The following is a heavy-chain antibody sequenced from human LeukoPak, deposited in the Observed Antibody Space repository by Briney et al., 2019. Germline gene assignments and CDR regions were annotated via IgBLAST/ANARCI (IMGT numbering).Heavy chain of an antibody. V-gene: IGHV3-21*01. Sequence: PGGSLRLSCAASGFTVSSYSMNWVRQAPGKGLEWVSSISSSSSYIYYADSVKGRFTISRDNSKNTLYLQMNSLRAEDTAVYYCAKSPDYYDSSGYGEWGQGTLVTVSS. CDR1: GFTVSSYS. CDR2: ISSSSSYI. J-gene: IGHJ4*02. CDR3: AKSPDYYDSSGYGE. D-gene: IGHD3-22*01.